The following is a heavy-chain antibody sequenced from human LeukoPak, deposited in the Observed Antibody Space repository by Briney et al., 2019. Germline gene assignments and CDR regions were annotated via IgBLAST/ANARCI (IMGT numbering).Heavy chain of an antibody. V-gene: IGHV3-15*01. CDR3: TTDPPIVGATILADV. Sequence: SGGSLRLSCAASGFTFSNAWMSWVRQAPGKGLEWVGRIKSKTDGGTTDYAATVKGRFTISRDDSKNTLYLQMNSLKTEDTAVYYCTTDPPIVGATILADVWGQGTTVTVSS. CDR2: IKSKTDGGTT. J-gene: IGHJ6*02. D-gene: IGHD1-26*01. CDR1: GFTFSNAW.